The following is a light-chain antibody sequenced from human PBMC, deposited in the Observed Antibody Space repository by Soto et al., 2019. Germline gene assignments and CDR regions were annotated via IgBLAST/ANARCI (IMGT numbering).Light chain of an antibody. J-gene: IGKJ2*01. Sequence: EIVMTQSPVTLSVSPGEGAALSCRASQSVSSNLAWYQQKPGQAPRLLIYGASTRATGIPARFSGSASATEFTLTISSLQSEDFAVYYCQQYNNWPYTFGQGTKLEIK. CDR3: QQYNNWPYT. CDR1: QSVSSN. CDR2: GAS. V-gene: IGKV3-15*01.